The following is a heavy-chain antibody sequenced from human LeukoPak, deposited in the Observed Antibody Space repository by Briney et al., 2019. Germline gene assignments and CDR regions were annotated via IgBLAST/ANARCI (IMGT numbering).Heavy chain of an antibody. D-gene: IGHD6-19*01. CDR1: GGSISSSSYY. V-gene: IGHV4-39*01. CDR3: ARSALLYTSAWYYFDY. J-gene: IGHJ4*02. Sequence: PSETLSLTCTVSGGSISSSSYYWGWIRPPPGKGLEWIGSIYYSGSTYYNPSLKSRLTISVDTSKNQFSLKLSSVTAADTAVYYCARSALLYTSAWYYFDYWGQGTLVTVSS. CDR2: IYYSGST.